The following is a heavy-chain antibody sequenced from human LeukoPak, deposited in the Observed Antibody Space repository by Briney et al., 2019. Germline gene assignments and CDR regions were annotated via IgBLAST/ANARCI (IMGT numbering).Heavy chain of an antibody. V-gene: IGHV4-34*01. J-gene: IGHJ4*02. CDR2: INHSGST. D-gene: IGHD3-10*01. Sequence: SETLSLTCAVYGGSFSGYYWSWIRQPPGKGLEWIGEINHSGSTNYNPSLKSRVTISVDTSKNQFSLKLSSVTAADTAVYYCARRITMVRGVNFDYWGQGTLVTVSS. CDR3: ARRITMVRGVNFDY. CDR1: GGSFSGYY.